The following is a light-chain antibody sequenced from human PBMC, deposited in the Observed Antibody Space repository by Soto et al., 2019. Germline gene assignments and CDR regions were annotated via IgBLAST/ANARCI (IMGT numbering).Light chain of an antibody. Sequence: DIQMTQSPSTLSASVGDRVTITCRASQSIGTRLAWYQHRPGKAASLLIYDASTLRSGVLSRFSGSGSGTEFTLTISSLQADDFATYYCQQSDTYTLTFGQGTRLEIK. CDR2: DAS. CDR3: QQSDTYTLT. J-gene: IGKJ5*01. V-gene: IGKV1-5*01. CDR1: QSIGTR.